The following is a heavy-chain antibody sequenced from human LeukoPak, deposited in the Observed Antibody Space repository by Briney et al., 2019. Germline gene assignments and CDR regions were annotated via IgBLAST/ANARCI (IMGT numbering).Heavy chain of an antibody. CDR2: IYYSGST. D-gene: IGHD3-10*01. V-gene: IGHV4-59*01. CDR3: ARFLYGSGSYYWFDP. J-gene: IGHJ5*02. CDR1: RGSISSYY. Sequence: PSETLSLTCIVSRGSISSYYWSWIRQPPGKGLEWVGYIYYSGSTNYNPSLKSRVTISVDTSKNQFSLKLSSVTAADTAVYYCARFLYGSGSYYWFDPWGQGTLVTVSS.